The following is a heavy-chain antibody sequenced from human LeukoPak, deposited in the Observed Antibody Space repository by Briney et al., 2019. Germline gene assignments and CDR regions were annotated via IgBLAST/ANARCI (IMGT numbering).Heavy chain of an antibody. CDR2: ISSSSSYI. Sequence: AGGSLRVTFAASGFPFSSYSMNWVRQAPGKGLEWVSSISSSSSYIYYADSVKVRFTISRDNAKNSLYLQMNSLRAEDTAVYYCARDGGLTVYGGIEVDYWGQGTLVTVSS. CDR3: ARDGGLTVYGGIEVDY. J-gene: IGHJ4*02. D-gene: IGHD4-23*01. V-gene: IGHV3-21*01. CDR1: GFPFSSYS.